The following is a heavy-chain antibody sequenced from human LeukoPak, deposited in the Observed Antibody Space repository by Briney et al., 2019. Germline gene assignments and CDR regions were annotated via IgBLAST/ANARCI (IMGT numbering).Heavy chain of an antibody. CDR2: INHSGST. J-gene: IGHJ6*03. V-gene: IGHV4-34*01. CDR3: ARSHYDFWSGYLPGYYYYYYMDV. CDR1: GRSFSGYY. D-gene: IGHD3-3*01. Sequence: PSETLSLTCAVYGRSFSGYYWSWIRQPPGKGLEWIGEINHSGSTNYNPSLKSRVTISVDTSKNQFSLKLSSVTAADTAVYYCARSHYDFWSGYLPGYYYYYYMDVWGKGTTVTVSS.